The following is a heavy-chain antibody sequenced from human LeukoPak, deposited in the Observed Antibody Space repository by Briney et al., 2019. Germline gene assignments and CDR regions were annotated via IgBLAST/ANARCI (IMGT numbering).Heavy chain of an antibody. Sequence: GRSLRLSCAASGFPFSTYGMHWVRQAPGKGLEWVAVIWYDGSNKYYADSVKGRFTISRDNSKNTLYLQMNSLRAEDTAVYYCARASGSYDYWGQRTLVTVSS. D-gene: IGHD1-26*01. J-gene: IGHJ4*02. CDR3: ARASGSYDY. CDR1: GFPFSTYG. V-gene: IGHV3-33*01. CDR2: IWYDGSNK.